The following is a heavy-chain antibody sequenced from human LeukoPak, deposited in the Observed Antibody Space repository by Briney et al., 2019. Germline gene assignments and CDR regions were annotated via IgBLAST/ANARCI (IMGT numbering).Heavy chain of an antibody. CDR2: INPNSGGT. CDR3: ARGLVVVSAQSEEPEPRYFDL. V-gene: IGHV1-2*02. J-gene: IGHJ2*01. CDR1: GHTFTGCY. D-gene: IGHD2-21*02. Sequence: ASVKVSCKASGHTFTGCYMHWVRQAPGQGLEWMGWINPNSGGTNYAQNLQGRVTMTTDTSTSTAYMELRSLRSDDTAVYYCARGLVVVSAQSEEPEPRYFDLWGRGTQVTVSS.